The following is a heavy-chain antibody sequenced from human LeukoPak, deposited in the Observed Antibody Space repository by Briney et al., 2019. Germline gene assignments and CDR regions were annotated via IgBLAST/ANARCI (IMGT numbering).Heavy chain of an antibody. D-gene: IGHD3-22*01. CDR1: GFTFSSYG. Sequence: PGGSLRLSCAASGFTFSSYGMHWVRQAPGKGLEWVAVIWYDGSNKYYADSVKGRFTISRDNSKNTLYLQMNSLRAEDTAVYYCAKVTSSGYYYPAGVDYWGQGSLVTVSS. CDR3: AKVTSSGYYYPAGVDY. CDR2: IWYDGSNK. J-gene: IGHJ4*02. V-gene: IGHV3-30*02.